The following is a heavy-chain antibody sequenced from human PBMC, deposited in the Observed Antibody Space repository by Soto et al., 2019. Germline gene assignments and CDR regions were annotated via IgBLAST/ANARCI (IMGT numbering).Heavy chain of an antibody. CDR3: ARDLVVRGVYYYGMDV. J-gene: IGHJ6*02. Sequence: SETLSLTCTVSGGSISSYYWSWIRQPPGKGLEWIGYIYYSGSTNYNPSLKSRVTISVDTSKNQFSLKLSSVTAADTAVYYCARDLVVRGVYYYGMDVWGQGTTVTVSS. D-gene: IGHD3-10*01. CDR1: GGSISSYY. V-gene: IGHV4-59*01. CDR2: IYYSGST.